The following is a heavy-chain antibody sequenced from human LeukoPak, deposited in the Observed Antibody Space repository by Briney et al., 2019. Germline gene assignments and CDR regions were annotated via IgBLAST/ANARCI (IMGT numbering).Heavy chain of an antibody. CDR1: GYTFTGYY. D-gene: IGHD2-2*01. J-gene: IGHJ5*02. CDR2: INPNSGGT. Sequence: ASVKVSCKASGYTFTGYYMHWVRQAPGQGLEWMGWINPNSGGTNYAQKFQGRVTMTRDTSISTAYMELSRLRSDATAVYYCARDFQGVVCWFDPWGQGTLVTVSS. V-gene: IGHV1-2*02. CDR3: ARDFQGVVCWFDP.